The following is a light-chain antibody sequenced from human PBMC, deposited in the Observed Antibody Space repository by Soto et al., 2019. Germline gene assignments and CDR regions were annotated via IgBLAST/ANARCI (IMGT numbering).Light chain of an antibody. CDR1: ESLVHSDGIAY. CDR2: KVS. Sequence: DFVMTQSPLSLPVTLVQPAPLPSRSNESLVHSDGIAYFSWFQQRPGRSPRRLIYKVSNRDSGVPARFSGSGSGTDFALKISRVEAEDVGVYYCMQGTHWPITFGQGTRLEIK. V-gene: IGKV2-30*02. J-gene: IGKJ5*01. CDR3: MQGTHWPIT.